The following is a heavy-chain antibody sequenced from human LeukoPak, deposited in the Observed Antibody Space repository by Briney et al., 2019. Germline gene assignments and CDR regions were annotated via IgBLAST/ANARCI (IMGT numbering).Heavy chain of an antibody. D-gene: IGHD2-21*02. Sequence: GGSLRLSCADSGFTFSSYWMSWVRQAPGKGLEWVANIKEDGSETYYVDSVRGRFTISRDNAKNLLYLQMNSLRGEDTSVYYCARDQWRLFDYWGQGTLVTVSS. J-gene: IGHJ4*02. CDR1: GFTFSSYW. V-gene: IGHV3-7*04. CDR2: IKEDGSET. CDR3: ARDQWRLFDY.